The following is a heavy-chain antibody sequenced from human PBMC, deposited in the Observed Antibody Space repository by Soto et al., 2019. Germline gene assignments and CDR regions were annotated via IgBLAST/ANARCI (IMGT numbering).Heavy chain of an antibody. CDR3: ARQYGVSLDY. D-gene: IGHD2-8*01. V-gene: IGHV5-51*01. CDR2: IYPGDSDT. CDR1: GYSFRNFW. J-gene: IGHJ4*02. Sequence: GESLKISCEASGYSFRNFWIGWVRQIPGKGLEWMGIIYPGDSDTTYSPSFQGQVTISVDKSISTAYLQWSSLKASDSAIYFCARQYGVSLDYWGQGTLVTVSS.